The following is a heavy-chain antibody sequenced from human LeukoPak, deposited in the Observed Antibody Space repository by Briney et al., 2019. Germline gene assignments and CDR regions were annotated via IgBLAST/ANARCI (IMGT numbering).Heavy chain of an antibody. CDR3: AKVPCSYGYLIDY. Sequence: PGGSLRLSCAASGFTFSDYYMSWIRQAPGKGLEWVSYISSSGNTIYYADSVKGRFTISRDNAKNSVYLQMNSLRAEDTAVYYCAKVPCSYGYLIDYWGQGTLVTVSS. CDR1: GFTFSDYY. D-gene: IGHD5-18*01. J-gene: IGHJ4*02. CDR2: ISSSGNTI. V-gene: IGHV3-11*01.